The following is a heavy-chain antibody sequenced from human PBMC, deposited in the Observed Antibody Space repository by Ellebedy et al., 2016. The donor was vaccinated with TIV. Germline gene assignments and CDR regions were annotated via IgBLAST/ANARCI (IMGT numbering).Heavy chain of an antibody. Sequence: GESLKISCAASGFTFSSYWMHWVRQAPGKGLVWVSRINSDGSSTSYADSVKGRFTISRDNAKNTLYLQMNSLRAEDTAVYYCARDRSGDGHGDYWGQGTLVTVSS. CDR3: ARDRSGDGHGDY. CDR1: GFTFSSYW. D-gene: IGHD5-24*01. V-gene: IGHV3-74*01. J-gene: IGHJ4*02. CDR2: INSDGSST.